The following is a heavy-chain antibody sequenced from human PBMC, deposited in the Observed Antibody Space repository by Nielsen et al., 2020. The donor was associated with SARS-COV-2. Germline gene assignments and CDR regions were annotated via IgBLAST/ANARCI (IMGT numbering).Heavy chain of an antibody. CDR3: AKDVRSGGYFDY. CDR2: ISGSGGST. Sequence: GGSLRLSCAASGFTFSSYAMSWVRQAPGKGLEWVSAISGSGGSTYYADSVKGRFTISRDNSKNTLYLQMNSLRAEDTAVYHCAKDVRSGGYFDYWGQGTLVTVSS. J-gene: IGHJ4*02. D-gene: IGHD1-1*01. V-gene: IGHV3-23*01. CDR1: GFTFSSYA.